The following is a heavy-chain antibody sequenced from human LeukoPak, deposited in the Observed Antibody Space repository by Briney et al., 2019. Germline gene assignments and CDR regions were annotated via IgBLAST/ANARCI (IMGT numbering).Heavy chain of an antibody. CDR1: GGSFSGYY. D-gene: IGHD3-9*01. CDR3: ARERGGILTSIGYYYYGMDV. J-gene: IGHJ6*02. V-gene: IGHV4-30-4*08. Sequence: PSETLSLTCAVYGGSFSGYYRSWIRQPPGKGLEWIGYIYYSGSTYYNPSLKSRVTISVDTSKNQFSLKLSSVTAADTAVYYCARERGGILTSIGYYYYGMDVWGQGTTVTVSS. CDR2: IYYSGST.